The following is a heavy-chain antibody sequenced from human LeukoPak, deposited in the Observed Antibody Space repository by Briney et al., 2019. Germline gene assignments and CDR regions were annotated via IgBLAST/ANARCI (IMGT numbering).Heavy chain of an antibody. D-gene: IGHD2/OR15-2a*01. Sequence: GGSLRLSCVASGFAFSKYAMHWVRQAPGKGLEWLTFIRHDGSFKEYADSVKGRFTISRDNSKNALYLQMNSLTSEDTAIYYCSREYGAGYFDSWGQGTLVTVSS. V-gene: IGHV3-30*02. CDR1: GFAFSKYA. CDR3: SREYGAGYFDS. CDR2: IRHDGSFK. J-gene: IGHJ4*02.